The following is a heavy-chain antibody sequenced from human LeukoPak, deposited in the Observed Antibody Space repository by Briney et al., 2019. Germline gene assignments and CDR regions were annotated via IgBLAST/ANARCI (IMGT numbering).Heavy chain of an antibody. CDR2: SNPNSGGT. J-gene: IGHJ6*03. CDR1: GYTFTGYY. D-gene: IGHD6-19*01. CDR3: ARVRGHSSGWYNGYYYYYMDV. V-gene: IGHV1-2*02. Sequence: ASVKVSCKASGYTFTGYYMHWVRHAPGQGLEWMGLSNPNSGGTNYAQKFQVRVTMTRDTSISTAYTELSRMTSDDTAVYYCARVRGHSSGWYNGYYYYYMDVWGKGTTVTVSS.